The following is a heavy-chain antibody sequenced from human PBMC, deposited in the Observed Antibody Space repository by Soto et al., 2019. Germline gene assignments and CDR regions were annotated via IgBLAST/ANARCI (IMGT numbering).Heavy chain of an antibody. V-gene: IGHV4-39*07. Sequence: SETLSLTCTVSGGSISSSSYYWGWIRQPPGKGLEWIGSIYYSGSTYYNPSLKSRVTISVDTYKNQFSLKLSSVTAADTAVYYCARDLVMYSSSWFLVYWGQGTLVPVSS. J-gene: IGHJ4*02. CDR2: IYYSGST. CDR1: GGSISSSSYY. CDR3: ARDLVMYSSSWFLVY. D-gene: IGHD6-13*01.